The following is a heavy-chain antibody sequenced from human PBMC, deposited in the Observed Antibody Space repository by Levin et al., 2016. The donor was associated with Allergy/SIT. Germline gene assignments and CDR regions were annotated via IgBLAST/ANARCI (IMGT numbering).Heavy chain of an antibody. CDR2: INHSGST. V-gene: IGHV4-34*01. J-gene: IGHJ4*02. Sequence: WIRQPPGKGLEWIGEINHSGSTNYNPSLKSRVTISVDTSKNQFSLKLSSVTAADTAVYYCARGRPIMITFGGVITGNYFDYWGQGTLVTVSS. D-gene: IGHD3-16*02. CDR3: ARGRPIMITFGGVITGNYFDY.